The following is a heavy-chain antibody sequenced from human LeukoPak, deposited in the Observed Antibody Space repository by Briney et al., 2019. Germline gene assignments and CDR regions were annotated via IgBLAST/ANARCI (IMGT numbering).Heavy chain of an antibody. CDR1: EYTFTAYY. V-gene: IGHV1-2*02. J-gene: IGHJ5*02. CDR2: INPNSGDT. D-gene: IGHD6-19*01. Sequence: ASVRVSCKASEYTFTAYYVHWVRQAPGQGLEWMGWINPNSGDTNFAQNFQGRVTMTRDTSISTVYMELSRLRSDDTAVYYCARVGQWLVENDWFDPWGQGTLVTVSS. CDR3: ARVGQWLVENDWFDP.